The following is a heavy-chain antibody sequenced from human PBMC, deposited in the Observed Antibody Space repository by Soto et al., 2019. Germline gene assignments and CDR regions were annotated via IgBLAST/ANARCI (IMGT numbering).Heavy chain of an antibody. CDR2: IYYSGST. J-gene: IGHJ5*02. D-gene: IGHD3-10*01. CDR3: ARVAGGGGRDWFDP. V-gene: IGHV4-31*03. Sequence: QVQLQESGPGLVKPSQTLSLTCTVSGGSISSGGYYWSWIRQHPGKGLEWIGYIYYSGSTYYNPSPKRRFTSSEDTSKTQFSLKLSSVTAADPAVYYWARVAGGGGRDWFDPWGQGTLVTVSS. CDR1: GGSISSGGYY.